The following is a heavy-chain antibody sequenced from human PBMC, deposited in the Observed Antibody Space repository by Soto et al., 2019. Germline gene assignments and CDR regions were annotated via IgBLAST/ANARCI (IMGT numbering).Heavy chain of an antibody. CDR2: IGPESGAT. CDR1: GYTFTGHY. D-gene: IGHD5-12*01. V-gene: IGHV1-2*02. CDR3: GRGRSGQIVVFY. Sequence: QVQLVQSGAEVKKPGASVKVSCKASGYTFTGHYIHWVRQAPEQGPEWMGEIGPESGATRYAQKFQGRVTMTMAMSITTVYMELSNLSPDDTAVYYCGRGRSGQIVVFYWGQGTPVTVSS. J-gene: IGHJ4*02.